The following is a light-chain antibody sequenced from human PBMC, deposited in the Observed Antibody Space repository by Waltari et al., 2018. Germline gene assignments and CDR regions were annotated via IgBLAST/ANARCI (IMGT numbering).Light chain of an antibody. J-gene: IGKJ2*01. CDR2: GAY. Sequence: EIVLTQSPGTLSLSPGDRATLPCRADQSLDVAYVPWHQHKSGQAPRLLVYGAYYRAAAIPERFSGSGSGTDFTLTINRLEPDDFAVYYCQQYHTPPATFGQGTKLEIK. CDR3: QQYHTPPAT. CDR1: QSLDVAY. V-gene: IGKV3-20*01.